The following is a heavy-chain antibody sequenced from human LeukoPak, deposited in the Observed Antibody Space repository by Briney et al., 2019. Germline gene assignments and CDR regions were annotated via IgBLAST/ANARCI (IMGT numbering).Heavy chain of an antibody. CDR3: ARLAVTTTANVIDY. J-gene: IGHJ4*02. Sequence: SETLSLTCTVSGGSISSSSYYWGWIRQAPGKGLEWIGSIYYSGSTYYNPSLKSRVTISVDTSKNQFSLKLSSVTAADTAVYYCARLAVTTTANVIDYWGQGTLVTVSS. CDR2: IYYSGST. V-gene: IGHV4-39*01. CDR1: GGSISSSSYY. D-gene: IGHD4-17*01.